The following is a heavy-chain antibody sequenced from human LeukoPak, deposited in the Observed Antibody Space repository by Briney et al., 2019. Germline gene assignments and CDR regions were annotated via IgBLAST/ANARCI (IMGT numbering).Heavy chain of an antibody. D-gene: IGHD1-26*01. CDR1: GYTLTELS. Sequence: ASVKVSCKVSGYTLTELSMHWLRQAPGKGLEWMGGFDPEDGETIYAQKFQGRVTMTEDTSTDTAYMELSSLRSEDTAVYYCATSGSGEDYYYYYMDVWGKGTTVTVSS. J-gene: IGHJ6*03. CDR3: ATSGSGEDYYYYYMDV. CDR2: FDPEDGET. V-gene: IGHV1-24*01.